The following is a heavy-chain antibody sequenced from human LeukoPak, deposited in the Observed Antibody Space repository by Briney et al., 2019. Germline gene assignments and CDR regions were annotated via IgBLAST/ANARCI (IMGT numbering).Heavy chain of an antibody. D-gene: IGHD3-10*01. J-gene: IGHJ4*02. CDR1: GGTFSSYT. V-gene: IGHV1-69*02. CDR3: ARGGVIVILYYFDY. Sequence: SVKVSCKASGGTFSSYTISWVRQAPGQGLEWMGRIIPILGIAKYAQKFQGRVTITADKSASTAYMELSSLRSEDTAVYYCARGGVIVILYYFDYWGQGTLVTVSS. CDR2: IIPILGIA.